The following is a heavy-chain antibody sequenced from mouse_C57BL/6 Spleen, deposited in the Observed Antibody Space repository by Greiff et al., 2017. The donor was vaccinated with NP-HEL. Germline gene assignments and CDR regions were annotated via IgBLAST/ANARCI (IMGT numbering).Heavy chain of an antibody. V-gene: IGHV1-15*01. D-gene: IGHD3-2*02. CDR3: TRRDTTQATGYAMDY. CDR1: GYTFTDYE. J-gene: IGHJ4*01. Sequence: VQLQQSGAELVRPGASVTLSCKASGYTFTDYEMHWVQQTPVHGLEWIGAIDPGTGGTASNQKFKGKAILTADKTSSTPYMELRSLTSKDSAVYYCTRRDTTQATGYAMDYWGQGTSVTVSS. CDR2: IDPGTGGT.